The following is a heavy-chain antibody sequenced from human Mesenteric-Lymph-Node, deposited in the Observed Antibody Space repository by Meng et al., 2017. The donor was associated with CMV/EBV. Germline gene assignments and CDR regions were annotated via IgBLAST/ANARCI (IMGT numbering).Heavy chain of an antibody. CDR3: AKGIAVDSTDAFDY. CDR2: IYYSGST. J-gene: IGHJ4*02. D-gene: IGHD6-19*01. Sequence: CTVSGGSISSYYWSWIRQPPGKGLEWIGYIYYSGSTNYNPALKSRVTISVDTSKNQFSLKLSSVTAADTAVYYCAKGIAVDSTDAFDYWGQGTLVTVSS. CDR1: GGSISSYY. V-gene: IGHV4-59*01.